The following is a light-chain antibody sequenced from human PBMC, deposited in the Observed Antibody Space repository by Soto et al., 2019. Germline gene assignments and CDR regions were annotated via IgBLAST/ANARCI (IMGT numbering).Light chain of an antibody. CDR2: GTG. Sequence: EIVLTQSPGTLSLSPGQRATLSCRTSQSISRSYLAWYQHKRGQAPRLLMFGTGSRATGIPDRFSGTGSGTDFTLIINRLEPEDFAVYYCLQYSSTPHTFGQGTKLEIK. J-gene: IGKJ2*01. CDR1: QSISRSY. CDR3: LQYSSTPHT. V-gene: IGKV3-20*01.